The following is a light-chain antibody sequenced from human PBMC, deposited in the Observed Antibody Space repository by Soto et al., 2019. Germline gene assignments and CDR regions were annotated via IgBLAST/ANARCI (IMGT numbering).Light chain of an antibody. J-gene: IGLJ3*02. CDR2: GNS. CDR3: QSYDSSLSGWV. V-gene: IGLV1-40*01. Sequence: QSVLTQPPSVSGAPGQRVTISCTGSRSNIGAGYDVHWYQQLPGTAPKLLIYGNSNRPSGVPDRCSGSKSGTSASLAITGLQAEDEADYYCQSYDSSLSGWVFGGGTQLTVL. CDR1: RSNIGAGYD.